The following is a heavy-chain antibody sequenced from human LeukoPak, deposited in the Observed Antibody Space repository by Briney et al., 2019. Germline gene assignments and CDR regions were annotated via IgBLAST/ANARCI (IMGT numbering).Heavy chain of an antibody. CDR2: ISGSGGTT. CDR1: GFTFSTYP. V-gene: IGHV3-23*01. Sequence: GGSLRLSCAASGFTFSTYPMSWVRQAPGKGLEWVSTISGSGGTTYYADSVKGRFTISRDNSKNTLYLQMNSLRPEDTTVYYCAKERPQTTSFDYWGQGTLVTVSS. J-gene: IGHJ4*02. CDR3: AKERPQTTSFDY. D-gene: IGHD2/OR15-2a*01.